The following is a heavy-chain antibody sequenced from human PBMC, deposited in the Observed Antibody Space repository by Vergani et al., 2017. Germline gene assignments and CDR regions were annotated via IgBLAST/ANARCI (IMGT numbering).Heavy chain of an antibody. CDR1: GDSISSNNC. V-gene: IGHV4-4*02. CDR2: ICHTEDT. Sequence: QLQLQESGPGLVKPSETLSLICTVSGDSISSNNCWTWVRQPPGKGLEWIGEICHTEDTKYSPSLKSRVTVSVDESRNLFSLRLNSVTAADTAVDYCATIGYRRWGYYLDYWGQGILVTVSS. D-gene: IGHD2-2*02. J-gene: IGHJ4*02. CDR3: ATIGYRRWGYYLDY.